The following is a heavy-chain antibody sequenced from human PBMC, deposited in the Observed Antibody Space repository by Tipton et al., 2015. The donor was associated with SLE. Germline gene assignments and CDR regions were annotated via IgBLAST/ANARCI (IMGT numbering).Heavy chain of an antibody. D-gene: IGHD2-21*01. CDR1: GFTFSSYG. V-gene: IGHV3-33*01. Sequence: RSLRLSCAASGFTFSSYGMHWVRQAPGKGLEWVAVIWYDGSNKYYADSVKGRFTISRDNSKNTLYLQMNSLRAEDTAVYYCARGCCGGDCDLTSDYWGQGTLVTVSS. J-gene: IGHJ4*02. CDR3: ARGCCGGDCDLTSDY. CDR2: IWYDGSNK.